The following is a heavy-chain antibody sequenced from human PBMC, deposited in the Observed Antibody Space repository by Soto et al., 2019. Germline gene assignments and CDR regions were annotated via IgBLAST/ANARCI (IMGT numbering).Heavy chain of an antibody. V-gene: IGHV3-21*06. CDR3: ARESEDLTSNFDY. Sequence: PGGSLRLSCAASGFTFTRFSMNWVRQAPGKGLEWVSSISSTTNYIYYGDSMKGRFTISRDNAKNSLYLEMNSLRAEDTAVYYCARESEDLTSNFDYWGQGTLVTVSS. J-gene: IGHJ4*02. CDR2: ISSTTNYI. CDR1: GFTFTRFS.